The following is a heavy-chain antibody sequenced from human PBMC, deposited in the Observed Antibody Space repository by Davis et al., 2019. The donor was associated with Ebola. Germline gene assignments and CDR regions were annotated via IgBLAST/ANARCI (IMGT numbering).Heavy chain of an antibody. J-gene: IGHJ4*02. CDR3: TSSGSPSDY. CDR1: GFNFSGSA. V-gene: IGHV3-73*01. Sequence: GESLKISCAASGFNFSGSAMHWVRQASGKGLEWVGRIKSKANNYATAYAASVKGRFTISRDDSKNTAYLQMNSLKTEDTAVYYCTSSGSPSDYWGQGTLVTVSS. D-gene: IGHD1-26*01. CDR2: IKSKANNYAT.